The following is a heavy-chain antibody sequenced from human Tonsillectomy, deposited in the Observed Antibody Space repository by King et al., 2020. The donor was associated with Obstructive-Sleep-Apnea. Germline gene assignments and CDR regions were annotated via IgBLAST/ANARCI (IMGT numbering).Heavy chain of an antibody. CDR2: ISYDGSNK. Sequence: VQLVESGGGVVQPGRSLRLSCAASGFTFSSFGMHWVRQAPGKGLEWVAVISYDGSNKYYADSVKGRFTISRDNSKDTLYLQMNSLRPDDTAAYYCAKXGPAYCXGGNXYXXEPLFDYWGXXTLVT. V-gene: IGHV3-30*18. CDR3: AKXGPAYCXGGNXYXXEPLFDY. D-gene: IGHD2-15*01. J-gene: IGHJ4*02. CDR1: GFTFSSFG.